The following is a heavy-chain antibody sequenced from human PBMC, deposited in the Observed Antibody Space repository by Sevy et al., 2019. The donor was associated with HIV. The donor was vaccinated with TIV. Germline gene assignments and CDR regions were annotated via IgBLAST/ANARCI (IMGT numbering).Heavy chain of an antibody. J-gene: IGHJ6*02. CDR1: GYIFTDYY. CDR3: ARLTTQPTSDLYGLDV. CDR2: INSDSGVT. V-gene: IGHV1-2*02. Sequence: ASVKVSCKASGYIFTDYYIHWVRQAPGQGLEWMAWINSDSGVTNYAQRFQGEVTVTRDPSLSTAYLGLTNLKSNDTAIYYCARLTTQPTSDLYGLDVWGQGTTVTVSS. D-gene: IGHD4-17*01.